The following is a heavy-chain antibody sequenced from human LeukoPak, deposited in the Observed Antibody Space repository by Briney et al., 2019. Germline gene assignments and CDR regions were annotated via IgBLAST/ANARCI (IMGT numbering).Heavy chain of an antibody. D-gene: IGHD3-10*01. CDR1: GYSISSGYY. Sequence: SETLSLTCTVSGYSISSGYYWGWIRQPSGKGLEWIGSIYHSGSTYYTPSLKSRVTISVDTSKNQFSLKLSSVTAADTAVYYCAISGGSMILIDYWGQGTLVTVSS. J-gene: IGHJ4*02. V-gene: IGHV4-38-2*02. CDR2: IYHSGST. CDR3: AISGGSMILIDY.